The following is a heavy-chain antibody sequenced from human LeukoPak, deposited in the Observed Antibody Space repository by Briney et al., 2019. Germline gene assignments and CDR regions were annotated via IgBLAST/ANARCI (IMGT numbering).Heavy chain of an antibody. CDR3: ARATLEN. Sequence: GGSLRLSRAASGFTVSNNYISWVRQAPGKGLEWVAVIYSGGSTKYADSVKARFTISRDNSKNTVYLQMNSLRADDTAVYYCARATLENWGKGTLVTVSS. J-gene: IGHJ4*02. CDR2: IYSGGST. CDR1: GFTVSNNY. V-gene: IGHV3-53*01.